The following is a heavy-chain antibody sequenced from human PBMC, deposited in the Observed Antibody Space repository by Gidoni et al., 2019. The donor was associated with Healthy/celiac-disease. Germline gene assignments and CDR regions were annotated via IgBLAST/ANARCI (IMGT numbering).Heavy chain of an antibody. J-gene: IGHJ4*02. D-gene: IGHD6-19*01. Sequence: EVELVESGGGVVQPGGSLKICWEASGFTLSGSAMHWVRQASGKGLEWVGRIISKANSYATAYAASVKGRFTISRDDSKNTAYLQMNSLKTEDTAVYYCLHSGWYLVHYFDYWGQGTLVTVSS. CDR2: IISKANSYAT. CDR1: GFTLSGSA. CDR3: LHSGWYLVHYFDY. V-gene: IGHV3-73*02.